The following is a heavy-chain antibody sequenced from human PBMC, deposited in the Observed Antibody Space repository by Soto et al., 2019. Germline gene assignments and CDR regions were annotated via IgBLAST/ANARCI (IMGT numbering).Heavy chain of an antibody. CDR3: AGGHGRKVYTAMVR. Sequence: GESRKISCKGSGYSFTSYWISWVRQMPGKGLEWMGRIDPSDSYTNYSPSFQGHVTISADKSISTAYLQWSSLKASDTAMYYCAGGHGRKVYTAMVRWGQGTLVTVSS. D-gene: IGHD5-18*01. J-gene: IGHJ4*02. CDR2: IDPSDSYT. CDR1: GYSFTSYW. V-gene: IGHV5-10-1*01.